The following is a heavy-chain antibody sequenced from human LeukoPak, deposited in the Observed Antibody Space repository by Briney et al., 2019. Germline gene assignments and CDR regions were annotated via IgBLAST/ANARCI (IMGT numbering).Heavy chain of an antibody. CDR1: GGSISSSSYY. J-gene: IGHJ4*02. D-gene: IGHD3-22*01. CDR3: ARAVLYYYDSSGSYFDY. V-gene: IGHV4-39*07. Sequence: PSETLSLTCTVSGGSISSSSYYWGWLHQPPGKGLEWIGSIYYSGSTYYNPSLKSRVTISVDTSKNQFSLKLSSVTAADTAVYYCARAVLYYYDSSGSYFDYWGQGTLVTVSS. CDR2: IYYSGST.